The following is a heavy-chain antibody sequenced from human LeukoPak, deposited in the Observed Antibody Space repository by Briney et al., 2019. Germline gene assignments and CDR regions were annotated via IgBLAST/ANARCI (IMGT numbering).Heavy chain of an antibody. CDR2: ISGSGGST. D-gene: IGHD6-19*01. J-gene: IGHJ6*02. CDR1: GFMINAYT. Sequence: GGSLRLSCAASGFMINAYTMNWVRQAPGKGLEWVSAISGSGGSTYYADSVKGRFTISRDNSKNTLYLQMNSLRAEDTAVYYCAKGARSGPYDYYAMDVWGQGTTVTVSS. V-gene: IGHV3-23*01. CDR3: AKGARSGPYDYYAMDV.